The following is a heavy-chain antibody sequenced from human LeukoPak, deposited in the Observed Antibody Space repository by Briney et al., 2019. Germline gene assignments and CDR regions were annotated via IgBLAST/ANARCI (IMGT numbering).Heavy chain of an antibody. D-gene: IGHD5-18*01. CDR2: ISYNGGYR. CDR1: GFTFTTYG. J-gene: IGHJ4*02. CDR3: AREKDSYGYLAFDY. V-gene: IGHV3-33*05. Sequence: GGSLRLSCTASGFTFTTYGLHWVRQAPGKGLEWVAAISYNGGYRHYADSVKGRFTISRDDSKNTLFLQMSSLRAEDTAVYYCAREKDSYGYLAFDYWGQGTLVTVSS.